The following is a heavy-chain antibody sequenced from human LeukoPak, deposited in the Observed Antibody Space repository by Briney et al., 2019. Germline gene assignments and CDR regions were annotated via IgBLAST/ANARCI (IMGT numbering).Heavy chain of an antibody. CDR3: ALGGYSSGWYYFDY. D-gene: IGHD6-19*01. V-gene: IGHV3-33*01. CDR2: IWYDGSNK. Sequence: PGRSLRLSCAASGFTFSSYGMHWVRQAPGKGLEWVAVIWYDGSNKYYADSVKGRFTISRDNSKNTLYLQMNSLRAEDTAVYYCALGGYSSGWYYFDYWGRGTLVTVSS. J-gene: IGHJ4*02. CDR1: GFTFSSYG.